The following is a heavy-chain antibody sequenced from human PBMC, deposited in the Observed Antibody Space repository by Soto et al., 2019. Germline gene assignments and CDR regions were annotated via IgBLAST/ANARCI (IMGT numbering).Heavy chain of an antibody. D-gene: IGHD3-10*01. V-gene: IGHV1-58*01. Sequence: SVKVSCKASGFTFTSSAVQWVRQARGQRLEWIGWIVVGSGNTNYAQKFQERVTITRDMSTSTAYMELSSLRSEDTAVYYCAAGLGITMVRGVRSYNWFDPWGQGTLVTVS. CDR1: GFTFTSSA. CDR2: IVVGSGNT. J-gene: IGHJ5*02. CDR3: AAGLGITMVRGVRSYNWFDP.